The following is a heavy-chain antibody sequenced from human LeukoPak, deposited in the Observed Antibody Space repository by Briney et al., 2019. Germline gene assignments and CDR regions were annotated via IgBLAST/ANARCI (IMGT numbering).Heavy chain of an antibody. V-gene: IGHV3-11*04. Sequence: PGGSLRLSCAASGFTFSDYYMSWIRQAPGKGLEWVSYISSSGSTIYYADSVKGRFTISRDNAKNSLYLQMNSLRAEDTAVYYCARSRPAQLELLNFDYWGQGTLVTVSS. J-gene: IGHJ4*02. D-gene: IGHD1-7*01. CDR2: ISSSGSTI. CDR1: GFTFSDYY. CDR3: ARSRPAQLELLNFDY.